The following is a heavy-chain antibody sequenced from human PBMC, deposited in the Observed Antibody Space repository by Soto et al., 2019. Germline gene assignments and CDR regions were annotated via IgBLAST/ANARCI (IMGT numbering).Heavy chain of an antibody. D-gene: IGHD1-26*01. CDR3: ARHVGATD. J-gene: IGHJ4*02. Sequence: QVQLQESGPGLVKPSETLSLTCTVSGGSISSYYWSWIRQPPGKGLEWIGYIYYSGSTNYNPSLKSRVTISVDTSKNQFSLKLSSVTAADTAVYYCARHVGATDWGQGTLVTVSS. CDR2: IYYSGST. CDR1: GGSISSYY. V-gene: IGHV4-59*08.